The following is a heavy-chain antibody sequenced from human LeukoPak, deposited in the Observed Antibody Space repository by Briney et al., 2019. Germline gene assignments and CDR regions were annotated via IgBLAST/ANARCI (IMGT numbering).Heavy chain of an antibody. V-gene: IGHV1-18*01. CDR2: ISAYNGNT. CDR3: ARVSPTGYSSSWYGKAFDI. D-gene: IGHD6-13*01. J-gene: IGHJ3*02. Sequence: GASVKVSCKAAGYTFTSNGISWVRQPPAPGIEWMGWISAYNGNTNYAQKLQGRVTMTTDTSTSTAYMELRSLRSDDTAVYYCARVSPTGYSSSWYGKAFDIWGQGTMVTVSS. CDR1: GYTFTSNG.